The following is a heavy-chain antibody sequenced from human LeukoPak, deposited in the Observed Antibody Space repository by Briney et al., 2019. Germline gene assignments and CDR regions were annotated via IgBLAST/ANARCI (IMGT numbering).Heavy chain of an antibody. D-gene: IGHD1-26*01. J-gene: IGHJ5*02. Sequence: SETLSLTCAVYGGSFSGYYWSWIRPPPGKGLEWIGEINHSGSTNYNPSLKSRVTISVDTSKNQFSLKLSSVTAADTAVYYCASGSYKFDPWGQGTLVTVSS. CDR1: GGSFSGYY. CDR2: INHSGST. V-gene: IGHV4-34*01. CDR3: ASGSYKFDP.